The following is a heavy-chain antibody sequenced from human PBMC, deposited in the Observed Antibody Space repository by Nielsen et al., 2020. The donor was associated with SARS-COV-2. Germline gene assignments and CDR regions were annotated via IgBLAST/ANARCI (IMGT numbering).Heavy chain of an antibody. V-gene: IGHV3-23*01. J-gene: IGHJ6*03. Sequence: GESLKISCAASGFTFSSYAMSWVRQAPGKGLEWVSAISGSGGSTYYADSVKGRFTISRDNSKNTLYLQMNSLRAEDTAVYYCARDKKDPSRQGGSQWLVPGAYYYYMDVWGKGTTVTVSS. CDR1: GFTFSSYA. CDR2: ISGSGGST. D-gene: IGHD6-19*01. CDR3: ARDKKDPSRQGGSQWLVPGAYYYYMDV.